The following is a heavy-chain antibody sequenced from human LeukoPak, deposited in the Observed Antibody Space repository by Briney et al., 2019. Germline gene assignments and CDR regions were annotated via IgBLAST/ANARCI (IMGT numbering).Heavy chain of an antibody. D-gene: IGHD3-22*01. J-gene: IGHJ4*02. CDR3: ARDRANYYDSSGYDY. V-gene: IGHV3-11*01. CDR2: ISSSGSTI. Sequence: GGSLRLSCAASGFTFSDYYMSWIRQAPGKGLECVSYISSSGSTIYYADSMKGRFTVSRDNAKNSLYLQMNSLRAEDTAVYYCARDRANYYDSSGYDYWGQGTLVTVSS. CDR1: GFTFSDYY.